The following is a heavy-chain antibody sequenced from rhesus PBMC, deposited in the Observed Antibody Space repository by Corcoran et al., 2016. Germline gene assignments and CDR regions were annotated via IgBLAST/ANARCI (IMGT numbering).Heavy chain of an antibody. CDR2: IYGSGGSN. CDR3: ASPPYSRRFDY. D-gene: IGHD1-1-1*01. CDR1: GGSIRGYYY. J-gene: IGHJ4*01. V-gene: IGHV4S14*01. Sequence: QVQLQESGPGLVKPSETLSLTCAVSGGSIRGYYYWSWIRQPPGKGREWIGSIYGSGGSNYLTPSLKSRVTLSVDTSKNQFSLKLSSVTAADTAVYYCASPPYSRRFDYWGQGVLVTVSS.